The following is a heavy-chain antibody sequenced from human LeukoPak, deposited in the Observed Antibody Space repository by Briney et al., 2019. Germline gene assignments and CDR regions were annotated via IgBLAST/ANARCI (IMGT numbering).Heavy chain of an antibody. J-gene: IGHJ6*02. CDR1: GGTFSSYA. CDR2: IIPILGIA. D-gene: IGHD3-10*01. V-gene: IGHV1-69*04. CDR3: ARDQLLWFGELLDDYYYYYGMDV. Sequence: GASVKVSCKASGGTFSSYAISWVRQAPGQGLEWMGRIIPILGIANYAQKFQGRVTITADKSTSTAYMELSSLRSEDTAVYYCARDQLLWFGELLDDYYYYYGMDVWGQGTTVTVSS.